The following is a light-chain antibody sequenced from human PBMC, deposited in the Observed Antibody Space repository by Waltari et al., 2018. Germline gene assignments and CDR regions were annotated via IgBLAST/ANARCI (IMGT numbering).Light chain of an antibody. V-gene: IGKV3-11*01. CDR2: EAS. CDR3: QLRTGWPMT. J-gene: IGKJ5*01. Sequence: EVVLTQSPATLSLSPVERATLSCRSSQSVSNSLAWYRQKPGQAPSLLIYEASTRAAGIPDRFSGRGSGKDFTLTIISLEPEDFAVYYCQLRTGWPMTFGQGTRLEIK. CDR1: QSVSNS.